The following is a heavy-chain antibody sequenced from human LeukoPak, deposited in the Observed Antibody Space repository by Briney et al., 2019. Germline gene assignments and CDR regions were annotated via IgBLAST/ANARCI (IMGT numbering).Heavy chain of an antibody. D-gene: IGHD1-26*01. Sequence: GGPLRLSCAASGFTFSDYYMSWIRQAPGKGLEWVSHISSSGNTRYYADSVKGRFTISRDNAKNSLYLQMNSLRAEDTAVYYCARSAVGATLHWGQGTLVTVSS. CDR3: ARSAVGATLH. J-gene: IGHJ4*02. CDR1: GFTFSDYY. CDR2: ISSSGNTR. V-gene: IGHV3-11*01.